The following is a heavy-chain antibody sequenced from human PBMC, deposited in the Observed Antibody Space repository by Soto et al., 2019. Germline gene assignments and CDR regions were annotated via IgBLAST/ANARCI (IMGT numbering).Heavy chain of an antibody. D-gene: IGHD6-6*01. J-gene: IGHJ6*02. CDR1: GYTFTSYG. Sequence: GASVKVCCKASGYTFTSYGIRWVRQATGQGLEWMGWISAYNGNTNYAQKLQGRVTMTTDTSTSTAYMELRSLRSDDTAVYYCARDREGIAARQHYYYGMDVWGQGTTVTVSS. V-gene: IGHV1-18*01. CDR3: ARDREGIAARQHYYYGMDV. CDR2: ISAYNGNT.